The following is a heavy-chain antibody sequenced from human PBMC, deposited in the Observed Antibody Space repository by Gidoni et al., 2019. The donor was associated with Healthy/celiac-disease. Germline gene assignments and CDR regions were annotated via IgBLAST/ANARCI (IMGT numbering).Heavy chain of an antibody. CDR3: AGAYDFWSGYFPYFDY. CDR2: IYYSGST. CDR1: RGSISSSSYY. Sequence: QLQLQESGPGLVKPSETLSLTCTVSRGSISSSSYYWGWIRQPPGKGLEWIGSIYYSGSTYYNPSLKSRVTISVDTSKNQFSLKLSSVTAADTAVYYCAGAYDFWSGYFPYFDYWGQGTLVTVSS. D-gene: IGHD3-3*01. J-gene: IGHJ4*02. V-gene: IGHV4-39*01.